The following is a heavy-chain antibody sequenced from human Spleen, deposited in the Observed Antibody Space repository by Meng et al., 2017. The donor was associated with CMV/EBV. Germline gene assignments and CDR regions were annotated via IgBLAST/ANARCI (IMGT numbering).Heavy chain of an antibody. D-gene: IGHD2-8*01. J-gene: IGHJ4*02. CDR3: ASGQWTLRY. CDR1: GFPFTKAW. V-gene: IGHV3-48*04. Sequence: GESLKISCTMSGFPFTKAWMSWVRQVPERGLEWLSYISVSSGSINYADSVKGRFTISRDNAKNSLYLQMSSLRVEDTAVYYCASGQWTLRYWGQGTLVTVSS. CDR2: ISVSSGSI.